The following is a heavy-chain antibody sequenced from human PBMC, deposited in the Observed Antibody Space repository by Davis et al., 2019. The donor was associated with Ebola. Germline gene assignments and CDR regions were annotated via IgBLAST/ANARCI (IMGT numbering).Heavy chain of an antibody. Sequence: PGGSLRLSCAASGFTFSSYAMSWVRQAPGKGLEWVGRIGYKANSYTTQYAASVKGRFTISRDDSKNSLFLQMNSLKTEDTAVYYCASGLRGYSYGNWFDPWGQGTLVTVSS. CDR3: ASGLRGYSYGNWFDP. CDR1: GFTFSSYA. V-gene: IGHV3-72*01. CDR2: IGYKANSYTT. J-gene: IGHJ5*02. D-gene: IGHD5-18*01.